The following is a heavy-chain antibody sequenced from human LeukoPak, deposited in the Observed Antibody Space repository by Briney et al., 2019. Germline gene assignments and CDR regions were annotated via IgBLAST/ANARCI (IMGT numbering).Heavy chain of an antibody. CDR1: GYTFTGYY. CDR2: INPNSGGT. J-gene: IGHJ4*02. D-gene: IGHD1-26*01. Sequence: ASVKVSCKASGYTFTGYYMHWVRQAPGQGFEWMGRINPNSGGTNYAQKFQGRVTMTRDTSISTAYMELSRLRSDDTAVYYCARYITVGATYQHFDYWGQGTLVTVSS. CDR3: ARYITVGATYQHFDY. V-gene: IGHV1-2*06.